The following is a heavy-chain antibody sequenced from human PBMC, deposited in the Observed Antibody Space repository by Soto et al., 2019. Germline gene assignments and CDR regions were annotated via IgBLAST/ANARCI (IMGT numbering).Heavy chain of an antibody. J-gene: IGHJ6*02. V-gene: IGHV1-69*01. D-gene: IGHD3-22*01. CDR1: GGTFSSYA. CDR2: IIPIFGTA. Sequence: QVQLVQSGAEVKKPGSSVKVSCKASGGTFSSYAISWVRQAPGQGLEWMGGIIPIFGTANYAQKFQGRVTITADESTRTAYMELSSLRSGDTAFYYWARTYYYDSSGYYPPYYYYYYGMDVWGQGTTVTVSS. CDR3: ARTYYYDSSGYYPPYYYYYYGMDV.